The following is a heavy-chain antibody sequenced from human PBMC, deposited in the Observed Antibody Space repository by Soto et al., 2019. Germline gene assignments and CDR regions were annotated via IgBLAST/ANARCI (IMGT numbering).Heavy chain of an antibody. CDR1: GFTSWDYD. CDR2: ISRSGNTM. CDR3: VREGRSSTSCNTGCAFDI. V-gene: IGHV3-11*01. D-gene: IGHD2-2*02. J-gene: IGHJ3*02. Sequence: PGGSLRLSCAASGFTSWDYDMSWIRQAPGKXLEWVSYISRSGNTMYYGDYVKGRFTISRDNAENSVFLQMISLRAEDTAVYYCVREGRSSTSCNTGCAFDIWGQGTMVTVSS.